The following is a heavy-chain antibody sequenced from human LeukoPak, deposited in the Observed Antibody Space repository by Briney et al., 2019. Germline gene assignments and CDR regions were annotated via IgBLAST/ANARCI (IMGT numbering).Heavy chain of an antibody. CDR2: IYYTGST. CDR1: GGSISSYY. CDR3: ARNFQT. V-gene: IGHV4-59*01. J-gene: IGHJ5*02. Sequence: SETLSLTCPVSGGSISSYYWSWIRQPPGKGLEWIGYIYYTGSTNYNPSLKSRVTISVDTSKNQFSLKLNSVTAADTAVYYCARNFQTWGQGTLVTVSS.